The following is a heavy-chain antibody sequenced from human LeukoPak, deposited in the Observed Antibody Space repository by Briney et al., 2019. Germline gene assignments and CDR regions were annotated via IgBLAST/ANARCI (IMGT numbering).Heavy chain of an antibody. J-gene: IGHJ4*02. Sequence: GASVKVSCKASGYTFTSYDTNWVRQATGQGLEWMGWMNPNSGNTGYAQKFQGRVTITRNTSISTAYMELSSLRSEDTAVYYCARSLIAAHSSPFDYWGQGTLVTVSS. CDR3: ARSLIAAHSSPFDY. V-gene: IGHV1-8*03. CDR2: MNPNSGNT. D-gene: IGHD6-6*01. CDR1: GYTFTSYD.